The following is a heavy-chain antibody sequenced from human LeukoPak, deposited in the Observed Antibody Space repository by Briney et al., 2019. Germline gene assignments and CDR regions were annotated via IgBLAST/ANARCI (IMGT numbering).Heavy chain of an antibody. D-gene: IGHD6-13*01. J-gene: IGHJ4*02. CDR1: GFTFSTYS. CDR3: ARVAEAAAFDS. V-gene: IGHV3-21*06. Sequence: GSLRLSCAASGFTFSTYSMSWVRQAPGKGPEWVSSISSNSRYIYYADSMRGRFTISRDNAKNSLYLQMNSLKPEDTAVYYCARVAEAAAFDSWGQGTLVTVSS. CDR2: ISSNSRYI.